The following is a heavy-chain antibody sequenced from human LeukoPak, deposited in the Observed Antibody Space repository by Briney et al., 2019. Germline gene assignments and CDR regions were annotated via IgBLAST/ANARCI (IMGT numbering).Heavy chain of an antibody. V-gene: IGHV4-59*01. CDR3: ARVPCSGGSCYDFDY. J-gene: IGHJ4*02. CDR1: GVSISTYY. Sequence: SETLSLTCTVSGVSISTYYWSWIRQPPGKGLDWIGYIYYSGSTNYNPSLKSRVTISVDTSKNQFSLKLSSVTAADTAVYYCARVPCSGGSCYDFDYWGQGTLVTVSS. D-gene: IGHD2-15*01. CDR2: IYYSGST.